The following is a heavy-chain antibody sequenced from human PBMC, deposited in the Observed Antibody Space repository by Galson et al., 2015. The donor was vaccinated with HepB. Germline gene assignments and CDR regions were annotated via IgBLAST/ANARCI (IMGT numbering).Heavy chain of an antibody. J-gene: IGHJ3*02. D-gene: IGHD1-14*01. CDR1: GGSISSSSYY. CDR3: ARDHRPVQEAEDAFDI. Sequence: ETLSLTCTVSGGSISSSSYYWGWIRQPPGKGLEWIGSIYYSGSTYYNPSLKSRVTISVDTSKNQFSLKLSSVTAADTAVYYCARDHRPVQEAEDAFDIWGQGTMVTVSS. CDR2: IYYSGST. V-gene: IGHV4-39*07.